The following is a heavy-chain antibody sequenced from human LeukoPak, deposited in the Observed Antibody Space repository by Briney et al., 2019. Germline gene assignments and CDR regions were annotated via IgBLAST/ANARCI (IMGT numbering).Heavy chain of an antibody. D-gene: IGHD7-27*01. Sequence: ASVKVSCKASGYTFTGYYIHWVRQAPGQGPEWMGWINPNSGGTNYPQNFQGRVTMTRDTSISTAYMGLSRLRSDDTAVYYCTRGKISGDDFDYWGQGTLVTVSS. CDR2: INPNSGGT. CDR3: TRGKISGDDFDY. CDR1: GYTFTGYY. V-gene: IGHV1-2*02. J-gene: IGHJ4*02.